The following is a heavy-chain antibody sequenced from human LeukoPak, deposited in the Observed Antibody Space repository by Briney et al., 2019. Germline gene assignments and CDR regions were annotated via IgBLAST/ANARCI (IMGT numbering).Heavy chain of an antibody. CDR2: IYYSGST. D-gene: IGHD6-13*01. J-gene: IGHJ4*02. CDR1: GGSISNYY. Sequence: PSETLSLTCTVSGGSISNYYWSWIRQPPGKGLEWIGYIYYSGSTSYNPSLKSRVTISVDTSKNQFSLKLSSVTAADTAVYYCARVAAAGFFDYWGQGTLVTVSS. V-gene: IGHV4-59*01. CDR3: ARVAAAGFFDY.